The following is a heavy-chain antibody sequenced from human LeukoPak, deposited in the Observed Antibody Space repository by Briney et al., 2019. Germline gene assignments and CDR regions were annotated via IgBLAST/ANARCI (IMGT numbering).Heavy chain of an antibody. Sequence: SETLSLTCTVSGGSISSYYWRWIRQPPGKGLEWIGYIYYSGSTNYNPSLKSRVTISVDTSKNQFSLKLSSVTAADTAVYYCARGYDIWSGRFDPWGQGTLVTVSS. V-gene: IGHV4-59*01. D-gene: IGHD3-3*01. CDR2: IYYSGST. CDR1: GGSISSYY. J-gene: IGHJ5*02. CDR3: ARGYDIWSGRFDP.